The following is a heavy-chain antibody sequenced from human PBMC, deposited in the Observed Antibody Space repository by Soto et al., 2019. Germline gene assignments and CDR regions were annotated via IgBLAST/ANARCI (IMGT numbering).Heavy chain of an antibody. V-gene: IGHV4-39*01. D-gene: IGHD1-26*01. J-gene: IGHJ2*01. CDR2: ISYSGNT. Sequence: QMQLQESGPGLVRPSETLSLTCTISGGSIDSSNYFWGWVRQPPGKGLEWIGTISYSGNTYYNPSLKSRVTISVDTSKTQFSLKLSSVTAADTAVYSCAAKNLGYFDLWGRGTLVTVSS. CDR1: GGSIDSSNYF. CDR3: AAKNLGYFDL.